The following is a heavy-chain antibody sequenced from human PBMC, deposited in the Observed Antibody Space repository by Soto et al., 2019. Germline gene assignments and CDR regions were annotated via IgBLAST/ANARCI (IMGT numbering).Heavy chain of an antibody. CDR1: GDTFNFYT. Sequence: QVQLVQSGAEVKKPGSPVRVSCTASGDTFNFYTISWVRQVPGQGPEWMGKIIPMLGMSNYAQKFQGRVTIMADNSTSTVYMNLSGLTSEDTAFYYCATNYASRSTHFDYWGQGTLVTVSS. J-gene: IGHJ4*02. V-gene: IGHV1-69*02. D-gene: IGHD3-10*01. CDR2: IIPMLGMS. CDR3: ATNYASRSTHFDY.